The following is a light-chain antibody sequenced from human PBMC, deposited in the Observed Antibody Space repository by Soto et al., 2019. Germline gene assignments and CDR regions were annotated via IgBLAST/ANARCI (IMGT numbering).Light chain of an antibody. CDR3: QHYNNWPPWT. CDR1: QNVNSN. J-gene: IGKJ1*01. V-gene: IGKV3-15*01. Sequence: EVIMTQFPATLSVSPGERVTLSCRASQNVNSNLAWYQQKPGQAPRLLFFGASTRATGIPGRFSGSGSGTEFTLTISSLQSEDFAVYYCQHYNNWPPWTFGQGTKVEIK. CDR2: GAS.